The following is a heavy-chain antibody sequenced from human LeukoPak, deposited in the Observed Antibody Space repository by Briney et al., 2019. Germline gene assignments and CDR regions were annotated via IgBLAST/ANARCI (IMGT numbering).Heavy chain of an antibody. D-gene: IGHD6-19*01. J-gene: IGHJ4*02. V-gene: IGHV5-51*01. CDR1: GYSFTNYW. Sequence: AGESLKISCKGSGYSFTNYWIAWVRQMPGKGLEWMGIIYPGDSDTRYSPSFQGQVTISADKSIDTAYLQWSSLKASDTAMYYCARRDVSAWYYFDYWGQGTLVTVSS. CDR3: ARRDVSAWYYFDY. CDR2: IYPGDSDT.